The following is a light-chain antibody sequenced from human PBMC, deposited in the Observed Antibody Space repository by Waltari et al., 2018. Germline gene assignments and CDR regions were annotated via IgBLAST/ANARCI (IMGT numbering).Light chain of an antibody. CDR3: VLYMGSGFLV. CDR2: DVT. V-gene: IGLV2-14*03. CDR1: SADIGIYNY. Sequence: QSALTQPAAMSGSPGQSITMSCTGTSADIGIYNYVSCYQHHPGEAPKLIIFDVTKLPSGISDRFSGSILGNKAALTITGAQADDESDYYCVLYMGSGFLVFGGGTKLTVL. J-gene: IGLJ3*02.